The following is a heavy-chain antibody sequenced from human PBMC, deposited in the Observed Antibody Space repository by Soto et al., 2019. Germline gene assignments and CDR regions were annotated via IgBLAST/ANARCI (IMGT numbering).Heavy chain of an antibody. Sequence: QVQLVQSGAEVKKPGASVKVSCKASGYTFFDYGVSWVRQAPGQGLEWMAWISVKNGDTNYAQKFQGRVTMTTDTATNTAHMEVRSLRSDATAVYSCDRGVPERDYDSYYMDVWGTGTTVTVSS. CDR2: ISVKNGDT. CDR1: GYTFFDYG. V-gene: IGHV1-18*01. CDR3: DRGVPERDYDSYYMDV. J-gene: IGHJ6*03.